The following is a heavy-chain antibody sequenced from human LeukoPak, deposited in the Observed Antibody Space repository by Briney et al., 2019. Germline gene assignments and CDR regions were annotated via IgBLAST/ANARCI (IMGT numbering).Heavy chain of an antibody. D-gene: IGHD5-12*01. V-gene: IGHV3-30-3*01. Sequence: GRSLRLSCAASGFTFSSYAMHWVRQAPGKGLEWVAVVSYDGSNKYYADSVKGRFTISRDNSKNTLYLQMNSLRAEGTAVYYCARETGYLFDYWGQGTLVTVSS. CDR2: VSYDGSNK. CDR3: ARETGYLFDY. CDR1: GFTFSSYA. J-gene: IGHJ4*02.